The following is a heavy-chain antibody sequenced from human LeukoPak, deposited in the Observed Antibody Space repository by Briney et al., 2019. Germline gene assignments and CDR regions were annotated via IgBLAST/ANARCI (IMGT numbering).Heavy chain of an antibody. CDR2: ISGSGGST. J-gene: IGHJ3*02. D-gene: IGHD1-14*01. V-gene: IGHV3-23*01. Sequence: GGSLRLSCTVSGFTVSSNSMSWVRQAPGKGLEWVSAISGSGGSTYYADSVKGRFTISRDNSKNTLYLQMNSLRAEDTAVYYCAKSVNWWEPHAFDIWGQGTMVTVSS. CDR1: GFTVSSNS. CDR3: AKSVNWWEPHAFDI.